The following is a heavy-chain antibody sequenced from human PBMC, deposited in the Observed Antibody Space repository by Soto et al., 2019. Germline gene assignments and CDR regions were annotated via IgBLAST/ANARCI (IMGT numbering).Heavy chain of an antibody. J-gene: IGHJ6*02. V-gene: IGHV4-31*03. Sequence: PSETLSLTCTVSGGSISSGGYYWSWIRQHPGKGLEWIGYIYYSGSTYYNPSLKSRVTISVDTSKNQFSLKLSSVTAADTAVYYCARAYSSSSQRYYYYYGMDVWGQGTTVTVSS. D-gene: IGHD6-6*01. CDR2: IYYSGST. CDR3: ARAYSSSSQRYYYYYGMDV. CDR1: GGSISSGGYY.